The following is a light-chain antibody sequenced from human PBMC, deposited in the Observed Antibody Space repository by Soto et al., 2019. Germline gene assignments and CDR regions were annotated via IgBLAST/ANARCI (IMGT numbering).Light chain of an antibody. CDR2: DAF. Sequence: EIVLTQTPATLSLSPGERATFSCRASQSVNNYLAWYQQKPGQAPRLLIYDAFNRATGIPARFSGSGSGTDFTLTISSLEPEDFGVYYCQQRSLWLTFGQGTRLESK. CDR1: QSVNNY. J-gene: IGKJ5*01. V-gene: IGKV3-11*01. CDR3: QQRSLWLT.